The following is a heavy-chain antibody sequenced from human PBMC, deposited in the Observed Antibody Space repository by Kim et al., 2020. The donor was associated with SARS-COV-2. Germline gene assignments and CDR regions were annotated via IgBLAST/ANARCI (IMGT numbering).Heavy chain of an antibody. Sequence: GGSLRLSCAASGFTFSNAWMSWVRQAPGKGLEWVGRIKSKTDGGTIDYAAPVIGRFTISRDDSKNTLYLQMNSLKTEDTAVYYCTTDLGVWGSYRYTGWPVDYWGQGTPVTVSS. J-gene: IGHJ4*02. CDR2: IKSKTDGGTI. V-gene: IGHV3-15*01. CDR3: TTDLGVWGSYRYTGWPVDY. CDR1: GFTFSNAW. D-gene: IGHD3-16*02.